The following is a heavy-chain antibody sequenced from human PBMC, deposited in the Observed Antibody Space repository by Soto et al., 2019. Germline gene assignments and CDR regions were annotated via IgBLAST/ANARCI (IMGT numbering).Heavy chain of an antibody. Sequence: QVQLVQSGAEVRKPGASVKLSCQTSGYPFNSYHMHWVRQAPGQGLEWMGVINPTEGRTRYSQKFQDRVTMTRDTSTSTVYMELSSLRSEDTAIYFCARGREISFDYNWFDPWGQGTLVTVSS. CDR2: INPTEGRT. CDR1: GYPFNSYH. J-gene: IGHJ5*02. D-gene: IGHD3-9*01. V-gene: IGHV1-46*02. CDR3: ARGREISFDYNWFDP.